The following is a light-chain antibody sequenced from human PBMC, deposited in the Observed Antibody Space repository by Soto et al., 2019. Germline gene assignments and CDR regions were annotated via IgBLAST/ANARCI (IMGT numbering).Light chain of an antibody. CDR3: QQRSNWPLT. CDR1: QSVSSY. V-gene: IGKV3-11*01. J-gene: IGKJ4*01. CDR2: DAS. Sequence: EIVLTQSPATLSLSPGERATLSCRASQSVSSYLSWYQQKPGQAPSILIFDASTRTTGIPARFSGSGAGTYFTITSSSLAPEDFAVYCCQQRSNWPLTFGGGTKVEIK.